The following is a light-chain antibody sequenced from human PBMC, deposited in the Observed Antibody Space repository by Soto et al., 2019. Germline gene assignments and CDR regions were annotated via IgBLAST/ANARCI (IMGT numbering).Light chain of an antibody. J-gene: IGKJ4*01. CDR1: QDINNW. V-gene: IGKV1D-12*01. CDR2: TTS. CDR3: QQANSFPLT. Sequence: DIQVTQSPSSVSASVGDRVTITCRASQDINNWLAWYEQKPGKAPKLLLYTTSNLQSGVPPRFSGSGSGTDFTLPISSLQPEEFATYYCQQANSFPLTFGGGTKVEIK.